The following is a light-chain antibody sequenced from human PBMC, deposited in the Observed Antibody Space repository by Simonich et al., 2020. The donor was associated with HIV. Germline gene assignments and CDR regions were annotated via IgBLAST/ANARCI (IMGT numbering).Light chain of an antibody. V-gene: IGLV2-23*01. Sequence: QSALTQPASVSGSPGQSITISCTGTSSDVGSYNLFSWYQHYPGKAPKLMISEGIKRPSGVSNRFSGAKSGNTASLTISGLEAEDEADYYCCSYAGSSPSVVFGGGTKLTVL. CDR2: EGI. CDR3: CSYAGSSPSVV. CDR1: SSDVGSYNL. J-gene: IGLJ2*01.